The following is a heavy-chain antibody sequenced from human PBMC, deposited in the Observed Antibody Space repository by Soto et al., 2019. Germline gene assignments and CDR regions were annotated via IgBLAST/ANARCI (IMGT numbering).Heavy chain of an antibody. V-gene: IGHV3-23*01. CDR3: AKEWSDARTREKCGLVNY. CDR1: GFTFSSYA. D-gene: IGHD2-8*01. Sequence: EVQLLESGGDLAQPGGSLRLSCAASGFTFSSYAMTWVRQAPGKGLEWVSTISSSGASTYYADSVEGRFTISRDNSKNTLYLQMNSLSAEDTAVYYCAKEWSDARTREKCGLVNYWGQGTLVTVSS. J-gene: IGHJ4*02. CDR2: ISSSGAST.